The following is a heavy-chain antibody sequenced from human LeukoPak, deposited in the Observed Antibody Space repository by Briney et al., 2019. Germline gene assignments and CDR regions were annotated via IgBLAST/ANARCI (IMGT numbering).Heavy chain of an antibody. J-gene: IGHJ4*02. CDR1: GYRFATYW. CDR3: ATSDTIPFDY. Sequence: PGESLKISCKGSGYRFATYWLGWVRQMPGKGLEWMGIIYPGDSDTRYSPSFQGQVTISADKSISTAYLQWSSLKASDTAMYYCATSDTIPFDYWGQGTLVTVSS. V-gene: IGHV5-51*01. CDR2: IYPGDSDT. D-gene: IGHD2-2*01.